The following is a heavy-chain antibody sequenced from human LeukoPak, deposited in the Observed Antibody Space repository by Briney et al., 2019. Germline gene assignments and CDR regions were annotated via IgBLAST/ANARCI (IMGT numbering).Heavy chain of an antibody. CDR1: GFTFSSYS. CDR3: ARDGSGSYLDAFDI. V-gene: IGHV3-21*01. CDR2: ISSSSYI. Sequence: PGGSLRLSCAASGFTFSSYSMNWVRQAPGKGLEWVSSISSSSYIYYADSVKGRFTISRDNAKNSLYLQMNSLRAEDTAVYYCARDGSGSYLDAFDIWGQGTMVTVSS. D-gene: IGHD1-26*01. J-gene: IGHJ3*02.